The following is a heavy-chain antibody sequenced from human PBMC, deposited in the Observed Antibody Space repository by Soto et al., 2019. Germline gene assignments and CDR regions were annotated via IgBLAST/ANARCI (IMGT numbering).Heavy chain of an antibody. CDR3: VRAEWELEY. CDR2: INQDGSEK. D-gene: IGHD1-26*01. CDR1: GFTFSSYW. Sequence: EEQLVESGGGLVQPGGSLRLSCAASGFTFSSYWMSWVRQAPGKGLEWVANINQDGSEKHYVDSVKGRFTISRDNGKKSVYLQMNSLRAEDTAVYYCVRAEWELEYWGHGTLVTVSS. J-gene: IGHJ4*01. V-gene: IGHV3-7*03.